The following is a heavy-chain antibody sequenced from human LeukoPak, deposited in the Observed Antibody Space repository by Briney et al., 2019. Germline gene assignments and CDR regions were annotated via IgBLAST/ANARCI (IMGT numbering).Heavy chain of an antibody. Sequence: PSETLSLTCTVSGGSISSYYWSWIRQPPGQRLEWIGYIYNSGSTNYNPSLKSRVTISVDTSKNQFSLKLSCVTAADTAVYYCARAWSDSSGWYYNYFDYWGQGTLVTVSS. J-gene: IGHJ4*02. D-gene: IGHD6-19*01. V-gene: IGHV4-59*01. CDR2: IYNSGST. CDR1: GGSISSYY. CDR3: ARAWSDSSGWYYNYFDY.